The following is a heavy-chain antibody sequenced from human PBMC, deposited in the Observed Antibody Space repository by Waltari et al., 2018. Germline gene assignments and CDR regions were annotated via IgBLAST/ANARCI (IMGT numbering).Heavy chain of an antibody. CDR1: GFPFRSYT. CDR3: AREWGVMVGTAGFYFDY. V-gene: IGHV3-21*01. CDR2: ISSGSSYI. J-gene: IGHJ4*02. Sequence: EVQLVGSGGGLVKPGWALSTHCVASGFPFRSYTLTRVRQAPGKGLGWVSSISSGSSYIYYADSVKGRFTISRDNAKNSLYLQMNSLRVEDTAVYYCAREWGVMVGTAGFYFDYWGQGALVTVSS. D-gene: IGHD2-15*01.